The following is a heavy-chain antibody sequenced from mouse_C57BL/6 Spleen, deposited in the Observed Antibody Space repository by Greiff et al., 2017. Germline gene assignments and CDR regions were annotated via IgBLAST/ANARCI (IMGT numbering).Heavy chain of an antibody. CDR1: GYTFTSYW. Sequence: QVQLQQPGAELVKPGASVKLSCKASGYTFTSYWMQWVKQRPGQGLEWIGEIDPSDSFTNYNQKFKGKATLTVDTSSCTAYMQLSSLTAEDSAVFYGARGTGYSNYGGFDYWGQGTTLTVSS. V-gene: IGHV1-50*01. J-gene: IGHJ2*01. CDR2: IDPSDSFT. CDR3: ARGTGYSNYGGFDY. D-gene: IGHD2-5*01.